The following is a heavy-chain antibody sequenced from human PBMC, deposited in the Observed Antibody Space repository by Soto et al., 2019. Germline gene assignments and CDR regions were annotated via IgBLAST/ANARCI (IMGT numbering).Heavy chain of an antibody. D-gene: IGHD6-19*01. CDR1: GYTFTSYD. CDR2: MNPKSGNT. CDR3: AKPGIAVAGTGGFDF. Sequence: QVQLVQSGAEVKKPGASVKVSCKASGYTFTSYDVNWVRQATGQGLEWMGWMNPKSGNTGYAQKFQGRVTMTRDTSTNTAYMELSSLRSEDTAVYYCAKPGIAVAGTGGFDFWGQATLVIVSS. V-gene: IGHV1-8*01. J-gene: IGHJ4*02.